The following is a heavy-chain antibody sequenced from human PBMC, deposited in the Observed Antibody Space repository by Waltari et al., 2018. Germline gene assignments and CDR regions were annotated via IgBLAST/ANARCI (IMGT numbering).Heavy chain of an antibody. D-gene: IGHD1-1*01. CDR1: GGSFRGYY. CDR2: TTDSERT. V-gene: IGHV4-34*02. J-gene: IGHJ4*02. Sequence: QVQLQQWGAGLLKPSETLSLTCAVYGGSFRGYYWSWIRQPRGKGLEWIGKTTDSERTKFNPSLKSRIGISVDTSKNQFSLTVFSVTAAHAAVYYGARGDGTGKYGYWGQGTRVTVSS. CDR3: ARGDGTGKYGY.